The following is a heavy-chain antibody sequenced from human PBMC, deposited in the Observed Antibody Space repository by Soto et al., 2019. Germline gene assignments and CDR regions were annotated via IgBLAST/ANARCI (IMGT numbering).Heavy chain of an antibody. J-gene: IGHJ4*02. CDR2: IDYSGAT. CDR1: GESFSGHF. V-gene: IGHV4-34*01. CDR3: ARGGITPSMFFFDY. D-gene: IGHD3-10*02. Sequence: QVQLHQWGTGLLKPSETLSLTCSVSGESFSGHFWTWIRQPPGKGLEWIGEIDYSGATHYNASVKSRDSMSVDPTKKQVSLKVTSVTAADTAVYYCARGGITPSMFFFDYWGQGTLVIVSS.